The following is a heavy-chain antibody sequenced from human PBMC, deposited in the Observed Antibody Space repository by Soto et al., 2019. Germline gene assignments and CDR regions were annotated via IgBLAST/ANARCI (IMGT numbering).Heavy chain of an antibody. CDR1: GLPFNRNG. V-gene: IGHV3-33*01. J-gene: IGHJ6*02. D-gene: IGHD1-1*01. CDR2: IWYDGSKE. Sequence: GGSLRLSCAASGLPFNRNGMHWVRQAPGKGLEWVAVIWYDGSKEYYSDSVKGRFTISRDNSKNMLYLQMNSVRVEDTAVYFCARDSSAGNYFYFGMDVWGQGTTVTVSS. CDR3: ARDSSAGNYFYFGMDV.